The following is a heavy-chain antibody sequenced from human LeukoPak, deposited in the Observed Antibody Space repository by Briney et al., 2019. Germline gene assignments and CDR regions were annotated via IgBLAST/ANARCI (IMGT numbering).Heavy chain of an antibody. CDR1: GGSFSGYY. CDR2: INHSGST. V-gene: IGHV4-34*01. Sequence: ASETLSLTCAVYGGSFSGYYWSWIRQPPGKGLEWIGEINHSGSTNYNPSLKSRVTISVDTSKNQFSLKLSSVTAADTAVYYCARHRVSGGGSCWYFDYWGQGTLVTVSS. D-gene: IGHD2-15*01. CDR3: ARHRVSGGGSCWYFDY. J-gene: IGHJ4*02.